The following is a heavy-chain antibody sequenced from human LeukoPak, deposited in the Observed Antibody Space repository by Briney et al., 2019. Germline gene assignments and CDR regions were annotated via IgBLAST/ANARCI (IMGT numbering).Heavy chain of an antibody. D-gene: IGHD3-16*01. CDR2: MSHSGTT. V-gene: IGHV4-39*07. Sequence: SETLSLTCVVSGGSLISTDHHWGWIRQPPGKGLEWIGSMSHSGTTYYNPSLMSRVTMSVDTSKNYFSLQLSSVTAADTAVYFCASDWAPGQGRMFDHWGQGTLVAVSS. J-gene: IGHJ4*02. CDR3: ASDWAPGQGRMFDH. CDR1: GGSLISTDHH.